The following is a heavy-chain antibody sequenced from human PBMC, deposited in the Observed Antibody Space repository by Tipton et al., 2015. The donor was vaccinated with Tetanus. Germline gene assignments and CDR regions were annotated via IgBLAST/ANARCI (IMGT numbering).Heavy chain of an antibody. J-gene: IGHJ4*02. CDR2: VSTNSAYT. CDR3: ARDQLDY. CDR1: GVTFSVYI. V-gene: IGHV1-18*01. Sequence: QLVQSGAEVKKPGSSVKVSCKASGVTFSVYIIIWERQAPGQPPEWMGWVSTNSAYTNSIEKLQGRLTMTTDTATTTAYMELRSLTSDDTAVYYCARDQLDYWGQGTLVIVSS. D-gene: IGHD2-2*01.